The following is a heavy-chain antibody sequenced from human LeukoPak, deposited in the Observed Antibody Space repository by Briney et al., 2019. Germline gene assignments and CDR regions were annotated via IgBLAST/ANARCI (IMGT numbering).Heavy chain of an antibody. Sequence: GGSLRLSCAASGFTFSSYSMNWVRQAPGKGLEWVSYISSSSSTIYYADSVKGRFTISRDNAKNSLYLQMNSLRAKDTAVYYCARDRPYYYDSSGYWPDAFDIWGQGTMVTVSS. CDR3: ARDRPYYYDSSGYWPDAFDI. V-gene: IGHV3-48*01. CDR2: ISSSSSTI. J-gene: IGHJ3*02. CDR1: GFTFSSYS. D-gene: IGHD3-22*01.